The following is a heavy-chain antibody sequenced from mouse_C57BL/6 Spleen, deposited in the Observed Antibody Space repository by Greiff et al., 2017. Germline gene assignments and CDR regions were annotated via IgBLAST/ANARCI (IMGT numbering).Heavy chain of an antibody. V-gene: IGHV1-26*01. D-gene: IGHD3-3*01. CDR2: INPNNGGT. J-gene: IGHJ1*03. CDR3: ARGGDLDV. CDR1: GYTFTDYY. Sequence: VQLQQSGPELVKPGASVKISCKASGYTFTDYYMNWVKQSHGKSLEWIGDINPNNGGTSYNQKFKGKATLTVDKSSSTAYMELRSLTSEDSAVYYCARGGDLDVWGTGTTVTVSS.